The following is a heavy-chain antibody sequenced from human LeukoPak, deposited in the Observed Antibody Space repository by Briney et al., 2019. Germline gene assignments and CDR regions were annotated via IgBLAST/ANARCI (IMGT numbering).Heavy chain of an antibody. Sequence: GGSLRLSCAASGFTFSSYAMSWVRQAPGKGLEWVSAISGSGGSTYYADSVKGRFTISGDNSKNTLYLQMNSLRAEDTAVYYCARVGYSYGNDYWGQGTLVTVSS. D-gene: IGHD5-18*01. CDR2: ISGSGGST. V-gene: IGHV3-23*01. J-gene: IGHJ4*02. CDR3: ARVGYSYGNDY. CDR1: GFTFSSYA.